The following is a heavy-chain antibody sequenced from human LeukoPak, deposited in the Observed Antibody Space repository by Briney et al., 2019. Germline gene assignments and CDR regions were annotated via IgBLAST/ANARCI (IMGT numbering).Heavy chain of an antibody. J-gene: IGHJ6*02. D-gene: IGHD2-21*02. CDR1: EFIVSNNY. V-gene: IGHV3-53*01. CDR2: IYSGGAT. CDR3: ARDRRGVTAPYYSGMDV. Sequence: GGSLRLSCAASEFIVSNNYMSWVRQAPGKGLEWVSVIYSGGATYYADSVKGRFTISRDNYKNTLYLEMNNLRAEDTAVYYCARDRRGVTAPYYSGMDVWGQGTTVTVSS.